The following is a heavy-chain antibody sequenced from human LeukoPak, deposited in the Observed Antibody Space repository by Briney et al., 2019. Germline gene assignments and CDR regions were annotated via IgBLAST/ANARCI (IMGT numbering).Heavy chain of an antibody. Sequence: SVKVSCKASGGTFSSYAISWVRQAPGQGLEWMGGIIPIFGTANYAQKFQGRVTITADKSTSTAYMELSSLRSEDTAVYYCARVRSTWWIPENDVFDIWGQGTMVTVSS. V-gene: IGHV1-69*06. CDR1: GGTFSSYA. CDR3: ARVRSTWWIPENDVFDI. CDR2: IIPIFGTA. D-gene: IGHD6-13*01. J-gene: IGHJ3*02.